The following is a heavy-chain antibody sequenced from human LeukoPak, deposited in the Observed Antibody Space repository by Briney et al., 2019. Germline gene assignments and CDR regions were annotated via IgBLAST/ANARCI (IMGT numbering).Heavy chain of an antibody. CDR3: ARGITIFGVVRDYYYYYMDV. J-gene: IGHJ6*03. D-gene: IGHD3-3*01. CDR2: IDPEDGET. V-gene: IGHV1-69-2*01. Sequence: ASVKISCKASGYTFTDYYMHWVQQAPGKGLEWMGRIDPEDGETIYAEKFQGRVTLTADTSTDTAYMELSSLRSEDTAVYYCARGITIFGVVRDYYYYYMDVWGKGTTVTVSS. CDR1: GYTFTDYY.